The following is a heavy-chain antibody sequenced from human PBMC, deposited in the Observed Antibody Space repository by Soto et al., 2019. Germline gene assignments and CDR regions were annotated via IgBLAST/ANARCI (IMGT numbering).Heavy chain of an antibody. CDR2: IIPKYGTT. CDR1: GGPFNTFG. J-gene: IGHJ4*02. V-gene: IGHV1-69*01. D-gene: IGHD2-2*01. Sequence: QVQRMQSGAEVTKPGSSVKVSCKASGGPFNTFGISWVRQAPGQGLEWMGGIIPKYGTTNYARRFQGRVTITADESTTTAYLELSSLRHDDTAIYYCARTRQRRPVFYVDYWGQGTPISVTS. CDR3: ARTRQRRPVFYVDY.